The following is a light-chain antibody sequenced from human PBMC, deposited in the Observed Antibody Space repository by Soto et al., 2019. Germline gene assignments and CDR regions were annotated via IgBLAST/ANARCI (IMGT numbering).Light chain of an antibody. J-gene: IGKJ2*01. V-gene: IGKV1-5*01. CDR3: QQYNSYPYT. CDR2: DAS. Sequence: DIQMTQSPSTLSASVGDRVTLTCRASQSISSWLAWYQQKPGKAPKLLIYDASSLESGVPSRFSGSGSGTEFTLTISSLQPDDFSADYCQQYNSYPYTFGQGTKLEIK. CDR1: QSISSW.